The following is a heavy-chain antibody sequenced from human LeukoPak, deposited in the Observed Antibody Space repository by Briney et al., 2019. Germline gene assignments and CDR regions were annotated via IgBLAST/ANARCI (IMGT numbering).Heavy chain of an antibody. CDR1: GGSISKYY. D-gene: IGHD1-26*01. CDR2: VYYSGST. V-gene: IGHV4-59*12. Sequence: SETLSLTCTASGGSISKYYWNWIRQPPGKGLEWIAYVYYSGSTNYNPSLKSRVTVSVDTSKNQFSLKLRSVTAADTAMYYCAREGWELPFGYWGQGTLVTVSS. CDR3: AREGWELPFGY. J-gene: IGHJ4*02.